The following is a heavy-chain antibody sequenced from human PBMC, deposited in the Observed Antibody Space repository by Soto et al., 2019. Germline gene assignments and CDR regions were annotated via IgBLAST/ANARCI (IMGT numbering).Heavy chain of an antibody. D-gene: IGHD2-15*01. CDR2: ISYDGSNK. J-gene: IGHJ4*02. Sequence: QVQLVESGGGVVQPGRSLRLSCAASGFTFSSYAMHWVRQAPGKGLEWVAVISYDGSNKYYADSVKGRFTISRDNSNNTLYLQMNSLRAEDTAVYYCARIMVVVVVAATSHFDYWGQGTLVTVSS. CDR1: GFTFSSYA. V-gene: IGHV3-30-3*01. CDR3: ARIMVVVVVAATSHFDY.